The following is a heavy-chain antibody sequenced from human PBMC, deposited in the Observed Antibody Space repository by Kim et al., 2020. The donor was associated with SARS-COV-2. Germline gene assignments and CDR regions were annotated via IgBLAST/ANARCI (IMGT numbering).Heavy chain of an antibody. CDR3: ASGYYGSGSSYKDVLDY. Sequence: SQTLSLTCAISGDSVSSKSAAWNWIRQSPSRGLEWLGRTYFRSKWYFDYAVSVRSRINVNPDTSKNQFSLQLNSLTPEDTAMYFCASGYYGSGSSYKDVLDYWGQGTLVTVSS. CDR2: TYFRSKWYF. V-gene: IGHV6-1*01. D-gene: IGHD3-10*01. CDR1: GDSVSSKSAA. J-gene: IGHJ4*02.